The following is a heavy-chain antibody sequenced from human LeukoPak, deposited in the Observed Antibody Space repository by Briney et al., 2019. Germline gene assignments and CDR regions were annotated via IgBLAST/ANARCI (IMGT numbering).Heavy chain of an antibody. CDR3: ARGQGLLWFGELLRSYDAFDI. V-gene: IGHV4-34*01. D-gene: IGHD3-10*01. CDR1: GGSFSGYY. Sequence: SETLSLTCAVYGGSFSGYYWSWIRQPPGKGLEWIGEINHSGSTNYNPSLKSRVTISVDTSKNQFSLKLSSVTAADTAVYYCARGQGLLWFGELLRSYDAFDIWGQGTMVTVSS. CDR2: INHSGST. J-gene: IGHJ3*02.